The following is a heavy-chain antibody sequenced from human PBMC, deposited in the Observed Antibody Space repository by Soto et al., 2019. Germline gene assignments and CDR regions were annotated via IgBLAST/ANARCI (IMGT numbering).Heavy chain of an antibody. CDR2: IRNNSSTM. CDR1: GFTFSSYG. Sequence: GSLRLSCAASGFTFSSYGMHWVRQAPGKGLEWMAYIRNNSSTMYYADSVKGRFTVSRDNAKNSLYLQMNSLRAEDTAVYYCARPTFFFGSGSYSANAYAMDVWGQGTTVTVSS. D-gene: IGHD3-10*01. CDR3: ARPTFFFGSGSYSANAYAMDV. V-gene: IGHV3-48*01. J-gene: IGHJ6*02.